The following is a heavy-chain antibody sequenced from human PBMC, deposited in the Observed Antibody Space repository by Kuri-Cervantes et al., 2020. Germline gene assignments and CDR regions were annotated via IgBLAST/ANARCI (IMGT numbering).Heavy chain of an antibody. CDR1: GFTFSSYG. V-gene: IGHV3-30*03. D-gene: IGHD3-10*01. J-gene: IGHJ4*02. Sequence: GGSLRLSCAASGFTFSSYGMHWVRQAPGKGLEWVAVISYDGSNKYYADSVKGRFTISRDNSKNTLYLQMNSLRSEDTAVYYCARDLGKNIKMIRGVINPFDYWGQGTLVTVSS. CDR3: ARDLGKNIKMIRGVINPFDY. CDR2: ISYDGSNK.